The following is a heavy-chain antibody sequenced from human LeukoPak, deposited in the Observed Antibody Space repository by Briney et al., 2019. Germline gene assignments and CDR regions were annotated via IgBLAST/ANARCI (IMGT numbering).Heavy chain of an antibody. Sequence: PGGSLRLSCAASGFTFSSYGMHWVRQAPDKGLEWVAFIRYDGSDKHYADSVKGRFTISRDNSKNTLYLQMNSLRAEDTAMYYCARILDSAWGELGYWGQGTLVTVSS. J-gene: IGHJ4*02. CDR1: GFTFSSYG. CDR2: IRYDGSDK. CDR3: ARILDSAWGELGY. V-gene: IGHV3-30*02. D-gene: IGHD6-19*01.